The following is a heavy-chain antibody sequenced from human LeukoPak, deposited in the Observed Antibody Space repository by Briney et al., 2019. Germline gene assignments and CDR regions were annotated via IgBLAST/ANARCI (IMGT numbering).Heavy chain of an antibody. D-gene: IGHD5-18*01. J-gene: IGHJ4*02. Sequence: KAGGSLRLSCAASGFTFSSYSMNWVRQAPGKGLEWVSSISSSSSYIYYADSVKGRFTISRDNAKNSLYLQMNSLRAEDTAVYYCARDDRYSYGYYFDYWGQGTLVTVSS. CDR2: ISSSSSYI. CDR3: ARDDRYSYGYYFDY. CDR1: GFTFSSYS. V-gene: IGHV3-21*01.